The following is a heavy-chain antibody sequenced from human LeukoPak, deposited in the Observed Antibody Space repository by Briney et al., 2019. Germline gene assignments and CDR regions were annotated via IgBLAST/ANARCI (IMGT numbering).Heavy chain of an antibody. J-gene: IGHJ4*02. CDR2: INHSGST. V-gene: IGHV4-34*01. CDR3: AGPTRDY. Sequence: PSETLSLTCAVYGGSFSGYYWSWIRQPPGKGLEWIGEINHSGSTNYDPSLKSRVTISVDTSKNQFSLKLSSVTAADTAVYYCAGPTRDYWGQGTLVTVSS. CDR1: GGSFSGYY.